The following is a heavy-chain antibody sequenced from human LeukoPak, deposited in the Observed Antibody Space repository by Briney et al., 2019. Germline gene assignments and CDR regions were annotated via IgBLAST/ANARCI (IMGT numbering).Heavy chain of an antibody. CDR2: INSNSGGT. V-gene: IGHV1-2*02. CDR3: ARARGPYSSSSRNWFDP. J-gene: IGHJ5*02. CDR1: GYTFTGYY. Sequence: ASVKVSCKASGYTFTGYYMHWVRQAPGQGLEWMGWINSNSGGTNYAQKFQGRVTMTRDTSISTAYMELSRLRSDDTAVYYCARARGPYSSSSRNWFDPWGQGTLVTVSS. D-gene: IGHD6-6*01.